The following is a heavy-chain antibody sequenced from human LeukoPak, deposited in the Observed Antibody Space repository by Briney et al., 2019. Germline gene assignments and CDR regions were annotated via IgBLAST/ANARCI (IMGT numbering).Heavy chain of an antibody. CDR1: GVSICIYY. J-gene: IGHJ4*02. Sequence: SETLSLTCTVSGVSICIYYWSWIRQPPGKGLEWIGYIFYSGNTIYNPSLRSRVTISADTSKNHFSLRLRSVTAADTAVYYCARLAAISGSDYPDDWGQGTLVTVSS. D-gene: IGHD1-26*01. CDR3: ARLAAISGSDYPDD. CDR2: IFYSGNT. V-gene: IGHV4-59*08.